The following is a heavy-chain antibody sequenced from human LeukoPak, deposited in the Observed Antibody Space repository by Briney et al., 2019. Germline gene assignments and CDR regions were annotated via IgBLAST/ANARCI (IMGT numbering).Heavy chain of an antibody. CDR3: ARDQTYYYGSGPNDWFDP. J-gene: IGHJ5*02. Sequence: SETLSLTCTVSGGSISSSSYYWGWIRQPPGKGLEWIGSIYYSGSTYYNPSLRSRVTISVDTSKNQFSLKLSSVTAADTAVYYCARDQTYYYGSGPNDWFDPWGQGTLVTVSS. V-gene: IGHV4-39*07. CDR2: IYYSGST. CDR1: GGSISSSSYY. D-gene: IGHD3-10*01.